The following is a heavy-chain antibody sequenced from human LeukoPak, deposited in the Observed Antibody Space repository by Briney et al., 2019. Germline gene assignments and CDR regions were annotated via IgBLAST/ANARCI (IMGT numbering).Heavy chain of an antibody. CDR1: GFTVSSNY. D-gene: IGHD2-8*01. J-gene: IGHJ4*02. CDR2: INSDGSST. CDR3: ARDLRDIVLMVYATTFVFDY. V-gene: IGHV3-74*01. Sequence: GGSLRLSCAASGFTVSSNYMSWVRQAPGKGLVWVSRINSDGSSTSYADSVKGRFTISRDNAKNSLYLQMNSLRAEDTAVYYCARDLRDIVLMVYATTFVFDYWGQGTLVTVSS.